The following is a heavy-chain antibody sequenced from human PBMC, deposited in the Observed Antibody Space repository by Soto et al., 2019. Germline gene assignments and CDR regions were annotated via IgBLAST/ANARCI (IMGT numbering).Heavy chain of an antibody. CDR2: IYSSGST. V-gene: IGHV4-59*01. CDR3: ARARYNWNY. J-gene: IGHJ4*02. CDR1: GGSLDTYY. Sequence: SETLSLTCTVSGGSLDTYYWTWIRQPPGKGLEWIGYIYSSGSTNYNPSLKSRVTMAVDMSKNQFSLKLTSVTAADTAVYYCARARYNWNYWGQGALVTISS. D-gene: IGHD1-20*01.